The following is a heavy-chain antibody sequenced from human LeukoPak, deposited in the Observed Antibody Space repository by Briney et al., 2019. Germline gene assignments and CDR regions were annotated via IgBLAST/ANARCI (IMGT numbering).Heavy chain of an antibody. CDR3: ARHGGPQIVVVGDWFDP. D-gene: IGHD2-2*01. CDR2: IYYSGST. Sequence: PSETLSLTCTVSGGSISSSSYYWGWIRQPPGKGLEWIGSIYYSGSTYYNPSLKSRVTISVDTSKNQFSLKLSSVTAADTAVYYCARHGGPQIVVVGDWFDPWGQGTLVTVSS. V-gene: IGHV4-39*01. J-gene: IGHJ5*02. CDR1: GGSISSSSYY.